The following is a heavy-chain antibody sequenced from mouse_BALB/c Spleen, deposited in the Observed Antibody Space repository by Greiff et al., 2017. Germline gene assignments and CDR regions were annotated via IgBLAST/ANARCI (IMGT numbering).Heavy chain of an antibody. V-gene: IGHV1-69*02. Sequence: VKLQQPGAELVKPGASVKLSCKASGYTFTSYWMHWVKQRPGQGLEWIGEIDPSDSYTNYNQKFKGKATLTVDKSSSTAYMQLSSLTSEDSAVYYCAPSSGSLYAMDYWGQGTSVTVSS. CDR1: GYTFTSYW. CDR2: IDPSDSYT. J-gene: IGHJ4*01. D-gene: IGHD6-1*01. CDR3: APSSGSLYAMDY.